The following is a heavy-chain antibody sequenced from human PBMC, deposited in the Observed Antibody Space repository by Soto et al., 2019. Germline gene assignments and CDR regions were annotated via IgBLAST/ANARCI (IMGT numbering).Heavy chain of an antibody. CDR3: ARIEMFDP. CDR1: GFTFSTHV. V-gene: IGHV3-23*01. J-gene: IGHJ5*02. Sequence: EVRLLESGGGLVQPGGSLRLSCAASGFTFSTHVMSWVRQTPGQGLEWVSTIGTSGGTHYADTVKVRFTISRDNSKNTLYLQMDSLRADDTAVYYCARIEMFDPWGQGTLVTVSP. CDR2: IGTSGGT.